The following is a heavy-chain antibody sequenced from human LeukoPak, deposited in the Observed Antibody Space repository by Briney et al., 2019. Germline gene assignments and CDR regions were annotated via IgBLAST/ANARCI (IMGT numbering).Heavy chain of an antibody. CDR1: GYTFSSYY. CDR2: INPSGGST. V-gene: IGHV1-46*01. J-gene: IGHJ5*02. CDR3: ARDSLELLWFGESNWFDP. D-gene: IGHD3-10*01. Sequence: ASVKVSCKASGYTFSSYYLHWVRQAPGQGPEWMGIINPSGGSTRYAQKFQGRVTMTRDMSTSTVYMELSSLRSEDTAVYYCARDSLELLWFGESNWFDPWGQGTLVTVSS.